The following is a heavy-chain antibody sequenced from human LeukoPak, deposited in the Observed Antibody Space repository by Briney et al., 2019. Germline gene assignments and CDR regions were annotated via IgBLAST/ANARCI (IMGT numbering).Heavy chain of an antibody. CDR1: GGSISNYY. V-gene: IGHV4-59*01. CDR3: ARDASGNDLGYAFDI. Sequence: PSETLSLTCTVSGGSISNYYWSWIRQPPGKGLEWIGDIYYSGSTSYNPSLKSRVSISVDTSKSQFSLKLYSVTAADTAVYYCARDASGNDLGYAFDIWGQGPVVTVSS. CDR2: IYYSGST. J-gene: IGHJ3*02. D-gene: IGHD5-12*01.